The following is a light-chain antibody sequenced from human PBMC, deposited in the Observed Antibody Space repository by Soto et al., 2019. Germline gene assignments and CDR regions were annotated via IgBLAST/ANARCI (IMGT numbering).Light chain of an antibody. CDR3: QQRSNWPIT. CDR1: QSVSSY. CDR2: DAS. V-gene: IGKV3-11*01. J-gene: IGKJ5*01. Sequence: EIVLTQSPATLSLCPGERATLSCRASQSVSSYLACYQQKPGQAPRLLIYDASNRATGIPARFSGSGSGTDFTLTISSLEPEDFALYYCQQRSNWPITFGQGTRLENK.